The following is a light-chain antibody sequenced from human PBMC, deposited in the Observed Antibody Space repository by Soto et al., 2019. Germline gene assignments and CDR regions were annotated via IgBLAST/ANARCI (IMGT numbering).Light chain of an antibody. Sequence: AIRMTQSPSSLSASTGDRVTITCLASQGISSYLAWYQQKPGKAPKLLIYAASTLQSGVPSRFSGSGSGTDFTLTISCLQSEDFATYYCQQYYSYPPLTFSGGTKVEIK. CDR3: QQYYSYPPLT. V-gene: IGKV1-8*01. CDR2: AAS. CDR1: QGISSY. J-gene: IGKJ4*01.